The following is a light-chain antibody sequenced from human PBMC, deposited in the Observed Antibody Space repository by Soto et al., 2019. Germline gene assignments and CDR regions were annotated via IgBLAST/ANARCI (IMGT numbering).Light chain of an antibody. CDR3: QQYNNWPPET. J-gene: IGKJ1*01. CDR1: QDISNY. CDR2: ATS. Sequence: DIQLTQSPSFLSASVGDRVTITCRASQDISNYLAWYLQKPGKAPKFLIYATSTFQSGVPSRFSGSGSGTEFTLTISSLQSEDFAVYYCQQYNNWPPETFDQGTKVDIK. V-gene: IGKV1-9*01.